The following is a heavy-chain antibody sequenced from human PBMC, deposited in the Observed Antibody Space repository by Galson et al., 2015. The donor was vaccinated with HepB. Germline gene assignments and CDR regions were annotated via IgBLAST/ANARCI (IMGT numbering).Heavy chain of an antibody. Sequence: SLRLSCAGSGFTFSDFYMNWIRQAPGKGLEWVSAISGSGGRTYYADSVKGRFTISRDNSTNTLYLQMKSLRADDTAVYYCARLTIFGVVLGYWGQGTLVTVSS. CDR2: ISGSGGRT. CDR3: ARLTIFGVVLGY. D-gene: IGHD3-3*01. V-gene: IGHV3-23*01. J-gene: IGHJ4*02. CDR1: GFTFSDFY.